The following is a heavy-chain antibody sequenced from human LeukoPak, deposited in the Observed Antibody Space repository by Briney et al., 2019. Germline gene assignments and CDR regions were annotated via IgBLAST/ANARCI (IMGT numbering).Heavy chain of an antibody. V-gene: IGHV3-53*01. D-gene: IGHD5-12*01. CDR2: IYSGGST. CDR1: GFSVGTNY. Sequence: GGSLRLSCAASGFSVGTNYMTWVRQAPGKGLEWVSVIYSGGSTYYADSVKGRFTISRDNSKNTLYLQMNSLRAEDTAVYYCARGRGVATRGDYWGQGTLVTVSS. J-gene: IGHJ4*02. CDR3: ARGRGVATRGDY.